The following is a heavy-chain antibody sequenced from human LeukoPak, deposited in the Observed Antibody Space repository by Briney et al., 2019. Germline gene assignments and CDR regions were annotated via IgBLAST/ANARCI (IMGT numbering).Heavy chain of an antibody. J-gene: IGHJ4*02. CDR3: AKDGGQGADY. CDR2: IQNDGNSK. V-gene: IGHV3-30*02. CDR1: GLTFSMPP. Sequence: GGSLRLSCATSGLTFSMPPMDWVRQAPGKGLEWVAFIQNDGNSKNYADSVKGRFTISRDTSKYTLYLQMNSLRAEDMAVYYCAKDGGQGADYWGQGTLVSVSS. D-gene: IGHD3-16*01.